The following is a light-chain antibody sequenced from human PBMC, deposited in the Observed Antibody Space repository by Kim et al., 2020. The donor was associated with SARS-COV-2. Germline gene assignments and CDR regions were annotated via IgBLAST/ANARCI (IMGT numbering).Light chain of an antibody. V-gene: IGLV3-19*01. J-gene: IGLJ3*02. CDR1: SLRSYY. CDR3: NSRDSSGNRLV. Sequence: SSELTQDPAVSVALGHTFRITCQGDSLRSYYASWYQQKPGQAPVLVIYGKNNRPSGIPDRFSGSSSGNTASLTITGAQAEDEADYYCNSRDSSGNRLVFGGGTQLTVL. CDR2: GKN.